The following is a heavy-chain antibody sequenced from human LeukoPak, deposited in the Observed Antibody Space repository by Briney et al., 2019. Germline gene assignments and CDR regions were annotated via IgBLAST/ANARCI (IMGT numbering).Heavy chain of an antibody. CDR2: MYNSGST. CDR1: GGSISSYH. J-gene: IGHJ4*01. V-gene: IGHV4-59*12. CDR3: AYNRNFALDN. D-gene: IGHD1-14*01. Sequence: SETLSLTCTVSGGSISSYHWSWFRQAPGKGLEWIGYMYNSGSTNFNPSLKSRVTISVDTSRNHFSLKLTSVTAADTAVYFCAYNRNFALDNWGQGTLVTVSS.